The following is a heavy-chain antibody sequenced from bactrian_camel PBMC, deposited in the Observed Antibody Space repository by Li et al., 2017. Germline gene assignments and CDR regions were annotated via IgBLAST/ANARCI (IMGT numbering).Heavy chain of an antibody. D-gene: IGHD6*01. CDR2: ISDGGVTT. V-gene: IGHV3S1*01. Sequence: QVQLVESGGGLVQPGGSLRVSCAASGFTFSSYWMYWVRQAPGKGLEWVSGISDGGVTTRYADFAKSRFTISRDNAKNTLFLQMSSLKTEDTAVYYCATSTVGSWYVGLNYWGQGTQVTFS. J-gene: IGHJ4*01. CDR1: GFTFSSYW. CDR3: ATSTVGSWYVGLNY.